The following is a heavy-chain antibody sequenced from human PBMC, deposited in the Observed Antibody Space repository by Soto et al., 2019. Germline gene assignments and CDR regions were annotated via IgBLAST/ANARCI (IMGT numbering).Heavy chain of an antibody. J-gene: IGHJ4*02. CDR3: TTAPKYYDYVWGSPSPDY. D-gene: IGHD3-16*01. CDR1: GFTFSNAW. V-gene: IGHV3-15*07. Sequence: GGSLRLSCAASGFTFSNAWMNWVRQVPGKGLEWVGRIKSKTDGGTTDYAAPVKGRFTISRDDTKNTLYLQMNTLKTEDTAVYYCTTAPKYYDYVWGSPSPDYWGQGTLVTVSS. CDR2: IKSKTDGGTT.